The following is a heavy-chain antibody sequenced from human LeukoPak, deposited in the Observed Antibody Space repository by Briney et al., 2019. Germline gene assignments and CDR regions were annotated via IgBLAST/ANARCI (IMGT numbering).Heavy chain of an antibody. CDR2: MNPNSGNT. CDR3: ARDLGYYDSSGYRLSDY. D-gene: IGHD3-22*01. Sequence: GASVKVSCTASGYTFTSYDINWVRQAPGQGLEWMGWMNPNSGNTGYAQKFQGRVTMTRNTSISTAYMELSSLRSEDTAVYYCARDLGYYDSSGYRLSDYWGQGTLVTVSS. J-gene: IGHJ4*02. V-gene: IGHV1-8*01. CDR1: GYTFTSYD.